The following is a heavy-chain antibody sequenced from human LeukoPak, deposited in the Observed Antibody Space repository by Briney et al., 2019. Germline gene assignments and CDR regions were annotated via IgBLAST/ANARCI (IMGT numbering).Heavy chain of an antibody. V-gene: IGHV4-4*07. Sequence: SETLSLTCTVSGGSISSYYWSWIRQPAGKGLEWIGRIYISGSSNYNPSLKSRVTISVDTSKNQFSLKLNSVTAADTAMYYCARGPYKYDSSGCFDYWGQGTLVTVSS. J-gene: IGHJ4*02. CDR3: ARGPYKYDSSGCFDY. CDR2: IYISGSS. CDR1: GGSISSYY. D-gene: IGHD3-22*01.